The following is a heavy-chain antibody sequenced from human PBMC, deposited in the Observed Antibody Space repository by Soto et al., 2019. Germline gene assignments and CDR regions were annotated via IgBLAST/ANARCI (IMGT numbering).Heavy chain of an antibody. CDR1: GGSISSSSYY. V-gene: IGHV4-39*01. Sequence: PSETLSLTCTVSGGSISSSSYYWGWIRQPPGKGLEWIGSIYYSGSTYYNPSLKSRVTISVDTSKNQFSLKLSSVTAADTAVYYCARAGAVYWFDPWGQGTLVTVSS. D-gene: IGHD6-19*01. CDR3: ARAGAVYWFDP. CDR2: IYYSGST. J-gene: IGHJ5*02.